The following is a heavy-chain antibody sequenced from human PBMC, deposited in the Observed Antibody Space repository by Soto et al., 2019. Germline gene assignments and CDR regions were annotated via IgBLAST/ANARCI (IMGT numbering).Heavy chain of an antibody. CDR1: GFTFTSSA. CDR3: AAVAEYYYDSSGYHTGPPIGRY. J-gene: IGHJ4*02. Sequence: SVKVSCKASGFTFTSSAVQWVRQARGQRLEWIGWIVVGSGNTNYAQKFQERVTITRDMSTSTAYMELSSLRSEDTAVYYCAAVAEYYYDSSGYHTGPPIGRYWGQGTLVTVSS. CDR2: IVVGSGNT. V-gene: IGHV1-58*01. D-gene: IGHD3-22*01.